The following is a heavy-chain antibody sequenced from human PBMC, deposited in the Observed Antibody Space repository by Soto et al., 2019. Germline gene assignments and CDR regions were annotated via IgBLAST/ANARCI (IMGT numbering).Heavy chain of an antibody. J-gene: IGHJ5*02. CDR3: ARARQYYDCELDP. CDR2: ISNSGRT. D-gene: IGHD3-22*01. V-gene: IGHV4-31*03. CDR1: GDSISRGAYY. Sequence: QVQLQESGPGLVQPSQTLSLTCTVSGDSISRGAYYWTWIRQHPGKGLEWIGYISNSGRTHYNPSLKSRLTISLDTSENQFSLKLTSVTAADTAIYYCARARQYYDCELDPCGQGTLVTVSS.